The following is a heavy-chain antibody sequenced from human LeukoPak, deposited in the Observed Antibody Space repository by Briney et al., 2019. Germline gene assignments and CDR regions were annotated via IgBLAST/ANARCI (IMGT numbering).Heavy chain of an antibody. CDR1: GGSFSGYY. CDR3: ASLLDTAMP. Sequence: ETLSLTCAVYGGSFSGYYWSWIRQPPGKGLEWIGEINHSETTNYNPSLKSRVTISVDTSKNQFSLKLSSVTAADTAVYFCASLLDTAMPWGQGTLVTVSS. CDR2: INHSETT. V-gene: IGHV4-34*01. J-gene: IGHJ4*02. D-gene: IGHD5-18*01.